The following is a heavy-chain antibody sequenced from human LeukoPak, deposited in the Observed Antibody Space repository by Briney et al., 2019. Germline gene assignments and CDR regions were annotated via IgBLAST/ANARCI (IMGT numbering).Heavy chain of an antibody. CDR3: ARVGHSGYDFDY. Sequence: PSETLSLTCTVSGGSISSGGYYWSWIRQFPGKGLEWIGYIYYSGSTYYNPSLKSRVTISVDTSKNQFSLKLSPVTAADTAVYYCARVGHSGYDFDYWGQGTLVTVSS. CDR2: IYYSGST. J-gene: IGHJ4*02. V-gene: IGHV4-31*03. D-gene: IGHD5-12*01. CDR1: GGSISSGGYY.